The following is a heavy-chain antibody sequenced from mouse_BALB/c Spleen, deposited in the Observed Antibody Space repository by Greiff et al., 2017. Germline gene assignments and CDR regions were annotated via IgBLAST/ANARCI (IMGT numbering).Heavy chain of an antibody. V-gene: IGHV14-3*02. CDR2: IDPANGNT. CDR3: ARDTTVANDY. J-gene: IGHJ2*01. D-gene: IGHD1-1*01. CDR1: GFNIKDTY. Sequence: EVKLQESGAELVKPGASVKLSCTASGFNIKDTYMHWVKQRPEQGLEWIGRIDPANGNTKYDPKFQGKATITADTSSNTAYLQLSSLTSEDTAVYYCARDTTVANDYWGQGTTLTVSS.